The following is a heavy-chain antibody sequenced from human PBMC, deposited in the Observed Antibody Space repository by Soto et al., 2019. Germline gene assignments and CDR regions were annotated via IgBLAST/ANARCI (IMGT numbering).Heavy chain of an antibody. J-gene: IGHJ4*02. V-gene: IGHV3-30*18. CDR3: AKERGYSGYALFDY. D-gene: IGHD5-12*01. CDR2: ISYDGSNK. Sequence: SLRLSCAASGFTFSSYGMHWVRQAPGKGLEWVAVISYDGSNKYYADSVKGRFTISRDNSKNTLYLQMNSLRAEDTAVYYCAKERGYSGYALFDYWGQGTLVTVSS. CDR1: GFTFSSYG.